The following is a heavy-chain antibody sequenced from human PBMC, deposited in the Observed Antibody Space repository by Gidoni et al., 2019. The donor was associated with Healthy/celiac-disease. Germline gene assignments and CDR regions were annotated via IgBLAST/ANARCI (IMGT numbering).Heavy chain of an antibody. J-gene: IGHJ3*02. CDR3: AYCGGDCYRGVDAFDI. CDR1: GGTFSSYA. Sequence: QVQLVQSGAAVKKPGSSVKVSCKASGGTFSSYAIRWVRQAPGQGLEWMGGIIPIFGTANYEQKFQGRVTITADESTSTAYMELSSLRSEDTAVYYCAYCGGDCYRGVDAFDIWGQGTMVTVSS. CDR2: IIPIFGTA. D-gene: IGHD2-21*02. V-gene: IGHV1-69*01.